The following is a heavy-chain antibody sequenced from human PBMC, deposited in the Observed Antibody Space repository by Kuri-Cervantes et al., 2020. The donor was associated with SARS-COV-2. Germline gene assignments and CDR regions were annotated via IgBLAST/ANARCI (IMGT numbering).Heavy chain of an antibody. D-gene: IGHD6-6*01. Sequence: GGSLRLSCAASGFSFSSYAMSWVRQAPGKGLEWVSAICGSGDNTYYADSVKGRFTISRDNSQNTVYLQMNSLRGEDTALYYCAQDVSQLGRACRYWGQGTLVTVSS. J-gene: IGHJ4*02. CDR1: GFSFSSYA. CDR2: ICGSGDNT. CDR3: AQDVSQLGRACRY. V-gene: IGHV3-23*01.